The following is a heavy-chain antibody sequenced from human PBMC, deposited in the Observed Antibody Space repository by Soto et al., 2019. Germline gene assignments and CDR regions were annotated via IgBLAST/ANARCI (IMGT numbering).Heavy chain of an antibody. CDR1: GGTFSSYA. J-gene: IGHJ6*02. CDR2: ILPIFGTA. Sequence: SVSVYCKASGGTFSSYAISCVRQAPGQGLEWMGGILPIFGTANYAQKFQGRGTITADESTSTSYMELSSTRSQATDVYDCVRDRPRTTVSDGYYHCGKYFCGQVTTLTVS. CDR3: VRDRPRTTVSDGYYHCGKYF. V-gene: IGHV1-69*13. D-gene: IGHD4-4*01.